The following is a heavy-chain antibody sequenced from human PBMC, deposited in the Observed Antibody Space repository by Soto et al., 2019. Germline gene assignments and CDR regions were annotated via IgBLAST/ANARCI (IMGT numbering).Heavy chain of an antibody. CDR1: GGSISSYY. CDR2: ILYTGYT. V-gene: IGHV4-59*01. CDR3: ARERGELFGDLLPNGWCDP. D-gene: IGHD3-10*02. Sequence: SETLSLTCTVSGGSISSYYWSWIRQPPGKGLEWIGYILYTGYTNYNPSLKSRITISIDTSRNQFSLRLSSVTAADTAVYYCARERGELFGDLLPNGWCDPWSQGTLVTVSS. J-gene: IGHJ5*02.